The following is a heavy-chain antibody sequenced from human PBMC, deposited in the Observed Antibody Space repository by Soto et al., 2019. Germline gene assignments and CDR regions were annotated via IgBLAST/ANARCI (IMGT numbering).Heavy chain of an antibody. CDR1: GYWLTSNI. CDR2: INPSRGST. D-gene: IGHD1-1*01. CDR3: ARVSNSLPDY. J-gene: IGHJ4*02. Sequence: QLHWGQSGAEVKNLGASVKVPGQAPGYWLTSNIIPWWRKAPGQGLEWMGIINPSRGSTTYAQSFQGRVSMTRDTSTRTVYMELSSLRSDDTAVYFCARVSNSLPDYWGQGTLVTVSS. V-gene: IGHV1-46*01.